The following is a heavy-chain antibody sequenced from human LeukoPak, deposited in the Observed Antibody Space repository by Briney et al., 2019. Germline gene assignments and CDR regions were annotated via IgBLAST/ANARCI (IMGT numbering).Heavy chain of an antibody. J-gene: IGHJ3*02. D-gene: IGHD4-23*01. V-gene: IGHV1-69*05. CDR2: INPFFGTP. Sequence: SVKVSCKASGGTFTRYSISWVRLAPGQGLEWMGGINPFFGTPDYARKFQGRLTISRDESTSTACMELSTLRSEDTAVYFCARGGNSNAFDMWGQGTLVTVSS. CDR1: GGTFTRYS. CDR3: ARGGNSNAFDM.